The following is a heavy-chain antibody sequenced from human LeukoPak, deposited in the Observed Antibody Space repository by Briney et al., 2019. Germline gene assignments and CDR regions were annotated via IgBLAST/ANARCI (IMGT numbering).Heavy chain of an antibody. J-gene: IGHJ3*02. CDR3: AREFGLRYFDWLLWGAFDI. D-gene: IGHD3-9*01. CDR2: IRSRGGDI. CDR1: GFTFSSDS. V-gene: IGHV3-21*01. Sequence: TGGSLRLSCAASGFTFSSDSMSWVRQGPGKGLGWISSIRSRGGDIHYADSVKGRFTIYRDNAKNSLYLQMNSLRAEDTAVYYCAREFGLRYFDWLLWGAFDIWGQGTMVTVSS.